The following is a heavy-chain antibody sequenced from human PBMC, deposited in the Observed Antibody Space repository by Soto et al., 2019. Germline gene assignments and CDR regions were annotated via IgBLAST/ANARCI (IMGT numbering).Heavy chain of an antibody. CDR1: VYTFTSYY. CDR3: ARGNKYDFWSGYSGAFDI. CDR2: INPNSGGT. J-gene: IGHJ3*02. D-gene: IGHD3-3*01. Sequence: SVKVSCKSSVYTFTSYYMHSVRQAPGQGLEWMGWINPNSGGTNYSQKFHGRVTMTRDTSISTAYMELRRLRSDDTAVYYCARGNKYDFWSGYSGAFDIWGQGTMVTVSS. V-gene: IGHV1-2*02.